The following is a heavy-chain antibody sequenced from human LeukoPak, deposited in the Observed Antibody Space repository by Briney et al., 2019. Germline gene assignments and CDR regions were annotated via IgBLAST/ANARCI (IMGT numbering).Heavy chain of an antibody. D-gene: IGHD3-16*01. CDR3: ASWGSPPRPAFDI. CDR1: GFTFSSYW. CDR2: INTDGSST. Sequence: GGSLRLSCAASGFTFSSYWMHWVRQAPGKGLVWVSRINTDGSSTSYADSVKGRFTISRDNAKNSLYLQMNSLRAEDTAVYYCASWGSPPRPAFDIWGQGTMVTVSS. V-gene: IGHV3-74*01. J-gene: IGHJ3*02.